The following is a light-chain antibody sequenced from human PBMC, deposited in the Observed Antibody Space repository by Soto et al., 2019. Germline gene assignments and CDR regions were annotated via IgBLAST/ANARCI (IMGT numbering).Light chain of an antibody. Sequence: EIVMTQSPATLSVSPGERATLSSRASQSISTELAWYHQKPRQPPRLLIYSASTRATGVPARFTGSGSGSEFTITIRVLQSEDFAVYYCQQGHNWPLTFGQGTRLEI. V-gene: IGKV3-15*01. CDR2: SAS. J-gene: IGKJ2*01. CDR3: QQGHNWPLT. CDR1: QSISTE.